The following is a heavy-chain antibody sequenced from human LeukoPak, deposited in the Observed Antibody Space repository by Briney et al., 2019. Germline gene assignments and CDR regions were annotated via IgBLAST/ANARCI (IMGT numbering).Heavy chain of an antibody. CDR3: ARDSWFSGYDSSGSYYFDY. V-gene: IGHV3-21*01. CDR1: GFTFSSYS. D-gene: IGHD3-22*01. J-gene: IGHJ4*02. CDR2: ISSSSSYI. Sequence: GGSLRLSCAASGFTFSSYSMTWVRQAPGKGLEWVSSISSSSSYIYYADSVKGRFTISRDNAKNSLYLQMNSLRAEDTAVYYCARDSWFSGYDSSGSYYFDYWGQGTLVTVSS.